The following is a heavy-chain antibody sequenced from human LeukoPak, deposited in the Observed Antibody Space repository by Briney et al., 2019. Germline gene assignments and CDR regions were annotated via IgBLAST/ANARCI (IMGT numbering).Heavy chain of an antibody. D-gene: IGHD3-10*01. CDR3: ARGEIKYGSGSYPSDL. J-gene: IGHJ5*02. CDR1: AFTFSSYG. Sequence: GGSLRLSCAASAFTFSSYGMHWVRQAPGKGLEWVAFIRYDGSNKYYADSVKGRFTISRDNSKNTLYLQMNSLRAEDTAVYYCARGEIKYGSGSYPSDLWGQGTLVTVSS. CDR2: IRYDGSNK. V-gene: IGHV3-30*02.